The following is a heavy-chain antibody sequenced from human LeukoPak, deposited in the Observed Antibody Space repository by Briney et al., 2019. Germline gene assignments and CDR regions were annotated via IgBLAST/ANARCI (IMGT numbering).Heavy chain of an antibody. CDR1: GFTFSSYW. CDR2: INGDGSST. Sequence: GGSLRLSCAASGFTFSSYWMHWVRQAPGKGLMWVSRINGDGSSTSYADSVKGRFTISRDKAKNTLYLQMNSLRADDTAVYYCARRYCSSTSCVNWFDSWGQGSLVTVSS. CDR3: ARRYCSSTSCVNWFDS. J-gene: IGHJ5*01. V-gene: IGHV3-74*01. D-gene: IGHD2-2*01.